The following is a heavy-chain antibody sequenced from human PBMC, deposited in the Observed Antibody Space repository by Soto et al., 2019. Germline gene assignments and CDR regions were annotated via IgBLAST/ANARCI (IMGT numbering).Heavy chain of an antibody. V-gene: IGHV3-21*01. CDR3: ARDPSYCGGDCYLMAFDI. Sequence: GGSLRLSCAASGFTFSSYSMNWVRQAPGKGLEWVSSISSSSYIYYADSVKGRFTISRDNAKNSLYLQMNSLRAEDTAVYYCARDPSYCGGDCYLMAFDIWGQGTMVTVSS. J-gene: IGHJ3*02. CDR2: ISSSSYI. D-gene: IGHD2-21*01. CDR1: GFTFSSYS.